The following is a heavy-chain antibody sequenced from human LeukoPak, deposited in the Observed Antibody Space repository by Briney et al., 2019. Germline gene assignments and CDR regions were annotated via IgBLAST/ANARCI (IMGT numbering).Heavy chain of an antibody. CDR3: ASPFDYGN. J-gene: IGHJ4*02. V-gene: IGHV3-74*01. Sequence: GGSLRLSCAASGFTFGNYCMHWVRQAPGKGLEWVSRINSDGSSTTYADSVKGRFTISRDNAKNTLYLQMNSLRAEDTAVYYCASPFDYGNWGQGTLVTVSS. CDR1: GFTFGNYC. D-gene: IGHD4-17*01. CDR2: INSDGSST.